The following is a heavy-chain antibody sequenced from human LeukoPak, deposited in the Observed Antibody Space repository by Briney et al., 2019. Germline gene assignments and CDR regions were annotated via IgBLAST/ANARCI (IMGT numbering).Heavy chain of an antibody. CDR3: ARERENIDY. V-gene: IGHV4-30-2*01. J-gene: IGHJ4*02. CDR1: GGSISSGGYY. Sequence: TLSLTCTVSGGSISSGGYYWSRIRQPPGKGLEWIGYIYHSGSTYYNPSLKSRVTISVDRSKNQFSLKLSSVTAADTAVYYCARERENIDYWGQGTLVTVSS. CDR2: IYHSGST.